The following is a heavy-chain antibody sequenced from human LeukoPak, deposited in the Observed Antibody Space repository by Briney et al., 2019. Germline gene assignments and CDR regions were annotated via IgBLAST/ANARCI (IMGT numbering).Heavy chain of an antibody. CDR3: ARAPDRPLGAFDI. V-gene: IGHV1-46*01. D-gene: IGHD3-22*01. CDR1: GYSFTSYY. J-gene: IGHJ3*02. Sequence: ASVKVSCKASGYSFTSYYMHWVRQAPGQGLEWMGLINPSGSSTTYAQRFQGRVTMTRDISTSTDYMELRSLRSDDTAMYYCARAPDRPLGAFDIWGQGTMVTVSS. CDR2: INPSGSST.